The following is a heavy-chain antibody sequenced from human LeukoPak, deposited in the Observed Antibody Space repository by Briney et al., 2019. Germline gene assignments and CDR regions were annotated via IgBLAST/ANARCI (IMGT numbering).Heavy chain of an antibody. D-gene: IGHD3-10*01. J-gene: IGHJ4*02. CDR1: GFTFSSYW. CDR3: ARTSITMVRGVIITLPDY. CDR2: IKPDGSEK. Sequence: PGGSLRLSCAASGFTFSSYWMSWVRQAPGKGLEWVANIKPDGSEKYYVDSVKGRLTISRDNAKNSLYLQMNSLRAEDTAVYYCARTSITMVRGVIITLPDYWGQGTLVTVS. V-gene: IGHV3-7*01.